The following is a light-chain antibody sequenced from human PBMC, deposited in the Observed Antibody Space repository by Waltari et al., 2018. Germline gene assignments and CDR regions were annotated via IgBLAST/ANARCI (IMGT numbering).Light chain of an antibody. V-gene: IGLV3-1*01. J-gene: IGLJ2*01. CDR2: HES. Sequence: SYELTQPPSVSVSPGQTASIPCSGDKLGAKYAFWYQQKPGQAPVLVIYHESNRPSGIPERFSGSNSGNTATLTIRGTQAMDEADYYCQAGDSRTMVFGGGTKRTVL. CDR3: QAGDSRTMV. CDR1: KLGAKY.